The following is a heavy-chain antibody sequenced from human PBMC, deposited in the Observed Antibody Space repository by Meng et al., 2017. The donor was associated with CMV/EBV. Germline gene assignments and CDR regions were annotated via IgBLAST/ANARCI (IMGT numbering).Heavy chain of an antibody. Sequence: GESLKISCAASGFTFSSYAMHWVRQAPGKGLEWVAVISYDGSNKYYADSVKGRFTISRDNSKNTLYLQMNSLRAEDTAVYYCARDNSYYDSSGYPTPDWYFDLWGRGTLVTVSS. V-gene: IGHV3-30*14. CDR3: ARDNSYYDSSGYPTPDWYFDL. CDR2: ISYDGSNK. J-gene: IGHJ2*01. D-gene: IGHD3-22*01. CDR1: GFTFSSYA.